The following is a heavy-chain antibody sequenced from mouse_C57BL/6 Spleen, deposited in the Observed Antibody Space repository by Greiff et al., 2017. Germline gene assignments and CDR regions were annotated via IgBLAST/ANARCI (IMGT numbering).Heavy chain of an antibody. J-gene: IGHJ4*01. CDR1: GYSITSGYY. V-gene: IGHV3-6*01. CDR2: ISYDGSN. CDR3: AAAMDY. Sequence: ESGPGLVKPSQSLSLTCSVTGYSITSGYYWNWIRQFPGNKLGWMGYISYDGSNNYNPSLKNRISITRDTSKNQFFLKLNSVTTEDTATYYCAAAMDYWGQGTSVTVSS.